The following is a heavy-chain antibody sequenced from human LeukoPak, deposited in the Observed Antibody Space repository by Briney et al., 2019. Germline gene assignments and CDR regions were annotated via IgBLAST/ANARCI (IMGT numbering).Heavy chain of an antibody. D-gene: IGHD1-26*01. CDR3: ARSAVGTSCCTAVDY. J-gene: IGHJ4*02. V-gene: IGHV3-23*01. CDR1: GFTFSTYA. Sequence: PGGSLRLSCAASGFTFSTYAMTWVRQAPGKGLEWVSGISTSGDRTYYADSVKGRFTISRDYSKNTLYLQMNSLRAEDTAEYYCARSAVGTSCCTAVDYWGQGTLVTVSS. CDR2: ISTSGDRT.